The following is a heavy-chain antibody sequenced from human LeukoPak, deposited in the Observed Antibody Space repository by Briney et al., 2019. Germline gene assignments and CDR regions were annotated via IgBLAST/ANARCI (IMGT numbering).Heavy chain of an antibody. D-gene: IGHD1-26*01. CDR1: GLTFSSYW. V-gene: IGHV3-7*01. CDR3: ARYYSGSYDY. J-gene: IGHJ4*02. CDR2: IKQDGSDK. Sequence: GGSLRLSRAASGLTFSSYWMTWVRQAPGKGLEWVANIKQDGSDKYCVDSVKGRFTISRDNAKNSLYLQMNSLRAEDTAVYYCARYYSGSYDYWGQGTLVTVSS.